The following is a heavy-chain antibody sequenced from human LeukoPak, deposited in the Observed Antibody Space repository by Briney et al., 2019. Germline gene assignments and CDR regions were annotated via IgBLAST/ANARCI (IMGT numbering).Heavy chain of an antibody. J-gene: IGHJ4*02. D-gene: IGHD3-3*01. V-gene: IGHV1-24*01. CDR2: FDPEDGET. CDR3: ATWRPYYDFWSGYYVFDY. CDR1: GYTLTELS. Sequence: GASVKVSCKVSGYTLTELSMHWVRQAPGKGLEWMGGFDPEDGETIYAQKFQGRVTMTEDTSTDTAYMELSSQRSEDTAVYYCATWRPYYDFWSGYYVFDYWGRGTLVTVSS.